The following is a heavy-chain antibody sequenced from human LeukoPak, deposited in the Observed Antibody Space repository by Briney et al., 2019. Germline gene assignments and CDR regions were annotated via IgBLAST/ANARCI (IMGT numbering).Heavy chain of an antibody. Sequence: SETLSLTCTVSGGSISSGDYYWSWIRQPPGKGLEWIGYIYYSGSTYYNPSLKSRVTISVDTSKNQFSLKLSSVTVADTAVYYCAREKRQYGNWFDPWGQGTLVTVSS. D-gene: IGHD2-2*01. CDR1: GGSISSGDYY. CDR3: AREKRQYGNWFDP. J-gene: IGHJ5*02. CDR2: IYYSGST. V-gene: IGHV4-30-4*01.